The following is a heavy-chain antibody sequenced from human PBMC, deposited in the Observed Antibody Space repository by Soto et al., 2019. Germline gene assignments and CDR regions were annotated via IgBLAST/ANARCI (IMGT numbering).Heavy chain of an antibody. V-gene: IGHV4-4*07. Sequence: NPSETLSLTCTVSGGSISSYYWSWIRQPAGKGLEWIGRIYTGGSTNYNPSLKSRVTMSVDTSKNQFSLKLNSVTAADTAVYYCVRDYDFWSGSFGMDVWGQGTTVTVSS. CDR1: GGSISSYY. D-gene: IGHD3-3*01. CDR3: VRDYDFWSGSFGMDV. J-gene: IGHJ6*02. CDR2: IYTGGST.